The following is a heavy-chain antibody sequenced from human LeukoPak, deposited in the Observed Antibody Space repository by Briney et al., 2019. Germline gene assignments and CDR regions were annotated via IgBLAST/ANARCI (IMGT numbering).Heavy chain of an antibody. CDR1: GYTFTGYY. CDR2: INPNSGGT. V-gene: IGHV1-2*02. D-gene: IGHD3-16*01. J-gene: IGHJ4*02. CDR3: ARAPLGERVDY. Sequence: ASVKVSCKASGYTFTGYYMHWVRQAPGQGLEWMGWINPNSGGTNYAQKFQGRVTMTTDTSTTTAYMELRSLRSDDTAVYYCARAPLGERVDYWGQGTLVTVSS.